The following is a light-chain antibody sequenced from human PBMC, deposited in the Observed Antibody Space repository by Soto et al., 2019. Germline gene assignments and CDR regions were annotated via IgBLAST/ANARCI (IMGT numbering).Light chain of an antibody. V-gene: IGKV3-15*01. CDR2: DTS. J-gene: IGKJ1*01. Sequence: EIVMTQSPATLSVSPGERATLSCRASQSVGSTLAWYQQKPGQAPGLLIYDTSIRATGIPARFSGSGSGTEFTLTISSLQSEDFAVYYCQQYNRWWTFGQGTKVEIK. CDR3: QQYNRWWT. CDR1: QSVGST.